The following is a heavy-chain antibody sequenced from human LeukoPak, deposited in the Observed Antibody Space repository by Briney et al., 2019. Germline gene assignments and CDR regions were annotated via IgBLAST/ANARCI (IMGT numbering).Heavy chain of an antibody. CDR3: AREVPAADY. CDR2: ISSDGSTE. CDR1: GFTFITFA. V-gene: IGHV3-30*04. Sequence: GGSLRLSCAASGFTFITFAMHWVRQAPGKGLEWVAIISSDGSTEYYADSVKGRFTISRDNSKNTLSLQMNSLRAEDTAVYYCAREVPAADYWGQGTLVTVSS. J-gene: IGHJ4*02. D-gene: IGHD2-2*01.